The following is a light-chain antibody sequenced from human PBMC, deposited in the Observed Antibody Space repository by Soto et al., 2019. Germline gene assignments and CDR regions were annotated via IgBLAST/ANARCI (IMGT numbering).Light chain of an antibody. CDR1: SSNIGAGYD. CDR3: QSYDSSLSRV. J-gene: IGLJ2*01. CDR2: GNS. Sequence: QAVVTQPPSVSGAPGQRVTISCTGSSSNIGAGYDVHWYQQLPGTAPKLLIDGNSNRPSGVPDRSSGSKSGTSASLAITGLQDEDEADYYCQSYDSSLSRVFGGGTKLTVL. V-gene: IGLV1-40*01.